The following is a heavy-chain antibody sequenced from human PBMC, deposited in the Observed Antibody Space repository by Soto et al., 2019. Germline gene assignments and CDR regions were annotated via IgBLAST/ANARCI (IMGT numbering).Heavy chain of an antibody. D-gene: IGHD6-19*01. J-gene: IGHJ6*02. Sequence: PSETLSLTCTVSGGSVSSGSYYWSWIRQPPGKGLEWIGYIYYSGSTNYNPSLKSRVTISVDTSKNQFSLKLSSVTAADTAMYYCARPREAGKNYYGVDVWGQGTTVTVSS. CDR3: ARPREAGKNYYGVDV. CDR1: GGSVSSGSYY. V-gene: IGHV4-61*01. CDR2: IYYSGST.